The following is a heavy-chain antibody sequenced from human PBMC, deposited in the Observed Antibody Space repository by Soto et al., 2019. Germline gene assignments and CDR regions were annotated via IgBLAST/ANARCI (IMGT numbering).Heavy chain of an antibody. V-gene: IGHV3-48*02. Sequence: GGSLRLSCAASGFSFSTYNMNWVRQAPGRGLEWVSYISSRSSTIYHADSVKGRFTISRDNAKNSLYLQMDSLRDEDTAVYYCARDGPAAGTQRYYYYGTDVWGQGTTVTVSS. D-gene: IGHD6-13*01. J-gene: IGHJ6*02. CDR2: ISSRSSTI. CDR3: ARDGPAAGTQRYYYYGTDV. CDR1: GFSFSTYN.